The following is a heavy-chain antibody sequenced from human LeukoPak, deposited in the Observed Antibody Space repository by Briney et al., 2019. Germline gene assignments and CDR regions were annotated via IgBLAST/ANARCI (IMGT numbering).Heavy chain of an antibody. CDR1: GFTFSSYG. CDR3: AKDGRLWGDSSGYDP. J-gene: IGHJ5*02. CDR2: ISGSGGST. D-gene: IGHD3-22*01. V-gene: IGHV3-23*01. Sequence: PGGSLRLSCAASGFTFSSYGMSWVRQAPGKGLEWVSAISGSGGSTYYADSVKGRFTISRDNSKNTLYLQMNSLRAEDTAVYYCAKDGRLWGDSSGYDPWGQGTLVTVSS.